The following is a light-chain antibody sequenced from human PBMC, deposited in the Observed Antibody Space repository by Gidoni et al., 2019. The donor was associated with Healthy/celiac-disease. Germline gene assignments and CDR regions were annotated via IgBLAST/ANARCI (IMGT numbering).Light chain of an antibody. J-gene: IGKJ1*01. CDR1: QSVSSSY. CDR3: QQYGSSPQA. CDR2: GAS. V-gene: IGKV3-20*01. Sequence: EIVLTQSPGTLSLSPGERATLSCRASQSVSSSYLAWYQQKPGQAPRLLIYGASSRATGIPDRFSGSGSGTDVTLTISRLGPEDFAVYYCQQYGSSPQAFGQGTKVEIK.